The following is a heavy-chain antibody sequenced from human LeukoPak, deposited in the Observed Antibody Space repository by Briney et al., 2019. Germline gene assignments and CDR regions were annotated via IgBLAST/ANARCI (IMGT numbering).Heavy chain of an antibody. V-gene: IGHV4-39*07. CDR1: GGSISSSSSY. D-gene: IGHD3-10*01. J-gene: IGHJ5*02. CDR3: ARVLLWFGELPDWFDP. Sequence: SETLSLTCTVSGGSISSSSSYWGWIRQPPGKGLEWIGSIYYSGSTYYNPSLKSRVTISVDTSKNQFSLKLSSVTAADTAVYYCARVLLWFGELPDWFDPWGQGTLVTVSS. CDR2: IYYSGST.